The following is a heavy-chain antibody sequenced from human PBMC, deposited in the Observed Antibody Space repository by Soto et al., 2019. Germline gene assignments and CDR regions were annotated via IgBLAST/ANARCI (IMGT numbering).Heavy chain of an antibody. CDR3: AKAGFSSSWSPTYFDY. D-gene: IGHD6-13*01. CDR2: ISGTGYKT. V-gene: IGHV3-23*01. CDR1: GFTFTSYA. Sequence: GGSLRLSCAASGFTFTSYAMNWVRLAPGNGLEWVSAISGTGYKTYYADSVKGRFTISRDNTKNTLYLQMNSLRAEDTAVYYCAKAGFSSSWSPTYFDYWGQGTLVTVSS. J-gene: IGHJ4*02.